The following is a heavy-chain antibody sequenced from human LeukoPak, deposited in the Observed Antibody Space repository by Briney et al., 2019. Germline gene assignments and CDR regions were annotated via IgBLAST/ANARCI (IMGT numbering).Heavy chain of an antibody. V-gene: IGHV4-61*02. Sequence: SQTLSLTCTVSGGSISSGSYYWSWIRQPAGKGLEWIGRIYTSGSTNYNPSLKSRVTISVDTSKNQFSLKLSSVTAADTAVYYCARAGHYYDSSGYFDYWGQGTLVTVSS. CDR1: GGSISSGSYY. J-gene: IGHJ4*02. CDR2: IYTSGST. D-gene: IGHD3-22*01. CDR3: ARAGHYYDSSGYFDY.